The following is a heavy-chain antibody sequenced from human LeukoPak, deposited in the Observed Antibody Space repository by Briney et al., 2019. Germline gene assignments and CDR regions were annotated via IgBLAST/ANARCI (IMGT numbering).Heavy chain of an antibody. CDR3: ATDGAVAGTAYPEY. CDR1: GYTFTGYY. D-gene: IGHD6-19*01. J-gene: IGHJ4*02. Sequence: ASVKVSCKASGYTFTGYYIHWVRQAPGQGLEWMGWINPNSGGTKYAQKFQGRVTMTRDTSISTAYMELSSLTSDDTALYYCATDGAVAGTAYPEYWGQGTLDTVSS. V-gene: IGHV1-2*02. CDR2: INPNSGGT.